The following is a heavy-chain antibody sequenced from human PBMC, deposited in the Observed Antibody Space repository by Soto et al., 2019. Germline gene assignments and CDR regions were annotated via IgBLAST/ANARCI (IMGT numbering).Heavy chain of an antibody. CDR3: ALATRAYYFDV. J-gene: IGHJ4*02. CDR2: IYYSGST. V-gene: IGHV4-31*03. D-gene: IGHD2-21*01. Sequence: SETLSLTCPVSGGPIASGGYYWNWIRQHPGKGLEWIGYIYYSGSTYYNPSLKSRVTISVDRSKNDFSLTLTSVTAADTAVYYCALATRAYYFDVWDQGSPVTVSS. CDR1: GGPIASGGYY.